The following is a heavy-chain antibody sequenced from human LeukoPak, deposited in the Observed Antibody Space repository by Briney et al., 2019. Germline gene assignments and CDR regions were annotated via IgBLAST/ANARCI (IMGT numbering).Heavy chain of an antibody. J-gene: IGHJ4*02. CDR3: ARETLRFLEWLPDY. V-gene: IGHV4-30-2*01. D-gene: IGHD3-3*01. CDR1: GGSISSGGYY. CDR2: IYHSGST. Sequence: TLSLTCTVSGGSISSGGYYWSWIRQPPGKGLEWIGYIYHSGSTYYNPSLKSRVTISVDTSKNQFSLKLSSVTAADTAVYYCARETLRFLEWLPDYWGQGTLVTVSS.